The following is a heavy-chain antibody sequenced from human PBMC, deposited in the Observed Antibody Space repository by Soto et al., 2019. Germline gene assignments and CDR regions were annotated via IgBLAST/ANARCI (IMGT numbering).Heavy chain of an antibody. D-gene: IGHD6-19*01. V-gene: IGHV3-23*01. Sequence: EVQLLESGGGSVQPGGSLRLSWAASGFTFSSYAMSWVRQAPGKGLEWVSAISGTGRSTNYSDSVEGRFTISRDNSKNTLYLQMSSLRAEDTAVYYCAKAGGISVPGTHLDYWGQGPLVTFSS. J-gene: IGHJ4*02. CDR3: AKAGGISVPGTHLDY. CDR2: ISGTGRST. CDR1: GFTFSSYA.